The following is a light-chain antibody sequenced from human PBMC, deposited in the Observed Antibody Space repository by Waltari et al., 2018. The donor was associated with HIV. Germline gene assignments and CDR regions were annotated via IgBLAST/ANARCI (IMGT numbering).Light chain of an antibody. CDR2: VVR. Sequence: QSALTQPASVSGSPGQSNTISCTGTSSDVGSYNLVPWDQQYPRQAPKLMIYVVRKRPSGVSNRFSGSTSGNTASLTISGLQAEDEADYYCCSYAATSTCVFGTGTKVTVL. CDR3: CSYAATSTCV. J-gene: IGLJ1*01. V-gene: IGLV2-23*02. CDR1: SSDVGSYNL.